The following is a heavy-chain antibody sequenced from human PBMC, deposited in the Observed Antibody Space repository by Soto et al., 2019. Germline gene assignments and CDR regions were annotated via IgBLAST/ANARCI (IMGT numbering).Heavy chain of an antibody. Sequence: QVQLEQSGAEVKKPGSSVKVSCKASGGTFRNSAISWVRQAPGQGLEWMGGIMPIFRTPDYSQKFQGRVTITADEATSTAYLEVSGLGSDDTAVYYCARDNDRPQLGGNYYYILDVWGQGTTVTVSS. V-gene: IGHV1-69*12. D-gene: IGHD1-1*01. CDR1: GGTFRNSA. J-gene: IGHJ6*02. CDR3: ARDNDRPQLGGNYYYILDV. CDR2: IMPIFRTP.